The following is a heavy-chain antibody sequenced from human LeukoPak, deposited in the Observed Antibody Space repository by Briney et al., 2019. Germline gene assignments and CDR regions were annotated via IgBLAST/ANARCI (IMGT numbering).Heavy chain of an antibody. J-gene: IGHJ6*02. V-gene: IGHV4-31*03. CDR3: ARLGLDGMDV. CDR2: IYYSGST. CDR1: GGSISSGGYY. Sequence: TSETLSLTCTVSGGSISSGGYYWSWIRQHPGKGLEWIGYIYYSGSTYYDPSLKSRVTISIDTSKKQFSLRLSSVTAADTAVYYCARLGLDGMDVWGQGTTVTVSS.